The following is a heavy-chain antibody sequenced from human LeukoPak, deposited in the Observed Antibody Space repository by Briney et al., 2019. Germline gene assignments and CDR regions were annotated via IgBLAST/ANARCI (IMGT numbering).Heavy chain of an antibody. Sequence: PGGSLRLSCAASGFTFSSYGMHWVRQAPGKGLEWVAVIWYDGSNKYYADSVKGRFTISRDNSKNTLYLQMNSLRAEDTAVYYCARDGCSSTSCAPGGDGMDVWGQGTTVTVSS. J-gene: IGHJ6*02. CDR3: ARDGCSSTSCAPGGDGMDV. D-gene: IGHD2-2*01. CDR1: GFTFSSYG. CDR2: IWYDGSNK. V-gene: IGHV3-33*01.